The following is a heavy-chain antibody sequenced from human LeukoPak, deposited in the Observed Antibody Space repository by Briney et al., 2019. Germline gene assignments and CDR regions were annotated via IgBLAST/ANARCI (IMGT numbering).Heavy chain of an antibody. V-gene: IGHV5-51*01. J-gene: IGHJ4*02. CDR1: CYSFTSYW. CDR2: IYPDDSDN. Sequence: GESLNICYKGCCYSFTSYWIGWVRQIPGKRLEWIGIIYPDDSDNRDNPSFQGHVTISAEKSITTAYVQWSSLNASDTAIYYCTRPWSSSGWVDYWGQGTLVTVSS. D-gene: IGHD6-19*01. CDR3: TRPWSSSGWVDY.